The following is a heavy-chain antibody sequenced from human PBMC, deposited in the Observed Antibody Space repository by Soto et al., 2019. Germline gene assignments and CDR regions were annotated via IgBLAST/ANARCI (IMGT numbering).Heavy chain of an antibody. CDR3: ASYSGSYSFDY. Sequence: ETLSLTCTVSGGSISSYYWSWIRQPPGKGLEWIGYIYYSGSTNYNPSLKSRVTISVDTSKNQFSLKLSSVTAADTAVYYCASYSGSYSFDYWGQGTLVTVSS. D-gene: IGHD1-26*01. V-gene: IGHV4-59*01. CDR2: IYYSGST. CDR1: GGSISSYY. J-gene: IGHJ4*02.